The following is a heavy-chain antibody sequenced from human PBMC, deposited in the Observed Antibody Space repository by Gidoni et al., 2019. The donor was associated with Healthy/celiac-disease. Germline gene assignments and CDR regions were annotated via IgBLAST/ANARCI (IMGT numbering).Heavy chain of an antibody. J-gene: IGHJ4*02. V-gene: IGHV4-34*01. CDR3: AGYREYSSSATFDY. D-gene: IGHD6-6*01. CDR2: INHSGST. CDR1: GGSFSGYY. Sequence: QVQLQQWGAGLLKPSETLSLTCAVYGGSFSGYYWSWIRQPPGKGLEWIGEINHSGSTNYNPSLKSRVTISVDTSKNQFSLKLSSVTAADTAVYYCAGYREYSSSATFDYWGQGTLVTVSS.